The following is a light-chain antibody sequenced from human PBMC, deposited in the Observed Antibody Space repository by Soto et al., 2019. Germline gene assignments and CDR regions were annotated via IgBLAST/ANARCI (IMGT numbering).Light chain of an antibody. Sequence: QSVLTQPASVSGSPGQSITISCTGTSSDVGGYNYVSWYQQHPGKAPKLMIYDVSNRPSGVSNRFSGSKSGNTASLTISGLQAEDVADYYCSSYTSSSTVVVGGGTKLTVL. CDR3: SSYTSSSTVV. CDR1: SSDVGGYNY. V-gene: IGLV2-14*01. J-gene: IGLJ2*01. CDR2: DVS.